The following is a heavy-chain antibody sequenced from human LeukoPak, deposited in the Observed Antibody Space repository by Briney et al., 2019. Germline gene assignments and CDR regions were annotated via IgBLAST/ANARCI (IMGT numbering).Heavy chain of an antibody. CDR2: IKQDGSEK. D-gene: IGHD3-10*01. V-gene: IGHV3-7*01. CDR1: GGSISSSNW. CDR3: ALTPDYYGSGSFDY. J-gene: IGHJ4*02. Sequence: ETLSLTCAVSGGSISSSNWWSWVRQAPGKGLEWVADIKQDGSEKYYVDSVKGRFTISRDNAKNSLYLQMNSLRAEDTAVYYCALTPDYYGSGSFDYWGQGTLVTVSS.